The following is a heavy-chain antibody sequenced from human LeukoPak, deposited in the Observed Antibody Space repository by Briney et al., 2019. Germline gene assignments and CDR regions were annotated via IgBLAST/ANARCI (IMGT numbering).Heavy chain of an antibody. J-gene: IGHJ4*02. V-gene: IGHV1-2*02. CDR1: GYTFTGYY. Sequence: ASVKVSCKASGYTFTGYYMHWVRQAPGQGIEWVGWINPNSGGTNYAQKFQGRVTMTRDTSISTAYMELSRLRSDDTAVYYCASRYDSSGYYYVDYWGQGTLVTVSS. CDR3: ASRYDSSGYYYVDY. CDR2: INPNSGGT. D-gene: IGHD3-22*01.